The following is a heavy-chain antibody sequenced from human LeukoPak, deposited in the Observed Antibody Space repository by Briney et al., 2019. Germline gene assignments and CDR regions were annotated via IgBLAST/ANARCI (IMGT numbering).Heavy chain of an antibody. CDR2: ISGSGGST. D-gene: IGHD6-19*01. Sequence: GGSLRLSCAASGFSFSNFAMNWGRQAPGKGLEWISTISGSGGSTYYADSVKGRFTISRDNSKNTLYLQMNSLGAEDTAVYYCAKMVHTEQWLVPFDYWGQGTLVTVSS. V-gene: IGHV3-23*01. J-gene: IGHJ4*02. CDR1: GFSFSNFA. CDR3: AKMVHTEQWLVPFDY.